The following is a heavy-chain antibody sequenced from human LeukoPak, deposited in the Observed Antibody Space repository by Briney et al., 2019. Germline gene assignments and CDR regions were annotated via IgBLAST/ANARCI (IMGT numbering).Heavy chain of an antibody. V-gene: IGHV1-8*02. CDR1: GYTFTSYY. Sequence: ASVKVSCKASGYTFTSYYMHWVRQAPGQGLEWMGWMNTNSGNTGHAQKLQGRVTMTRNTSISTAYMELSSLRSDDTAVYYCVAKGCWGQGTLVTVSS. CDR2: MNTNSGNT. J-gene: IGHJ4*02. CDR3: VAKGC.